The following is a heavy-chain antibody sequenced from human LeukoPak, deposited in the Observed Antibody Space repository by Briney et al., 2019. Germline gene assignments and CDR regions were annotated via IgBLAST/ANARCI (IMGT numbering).Heavy chain of an antibody. D-gene: IGHD5-12*01. CDR1: GFIFSSYE. CDR3: VRKALGYRLGYGDY. V-gene: IGHV3-48*03. Sequence: GGSLRLSCAASGFIFSSYEMNWVRQAPGKGLEWVSYISSSGSRIYFADSVKGRFTISRDNAKNSLYLQMNSLRAEDTAVYFCVRKALGYRLGYGDYWGQGTPVTASS. CDR2: ISSSGSRI. J-gene: IGHJ4*02.